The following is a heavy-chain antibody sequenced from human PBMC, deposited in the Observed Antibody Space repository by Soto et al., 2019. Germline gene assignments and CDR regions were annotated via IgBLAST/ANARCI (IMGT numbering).Heavy chain of an antibody. CDR3: ARDPNLAAMVRGYYYGMDG. V-gene: IGHV1-3*01. CDR2: INAGNGNT. J-gene: IGHJ6*02. D-gene: IGHD3-10*01. CDR1: GYTFTSYA. Sequence: ASVKVSCKDSGYTFTSYAMHCVRPAPGQRLEWMGWINAGNGNTKYSQKFQGRVTITRDTSASTAYMELSSLRSEDTAVYYCARDPNLAAMVRGYYYGMDGWGQGTTVTFS.